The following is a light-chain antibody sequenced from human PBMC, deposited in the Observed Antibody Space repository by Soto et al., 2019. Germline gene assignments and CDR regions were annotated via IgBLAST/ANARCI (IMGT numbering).Light chain of an antibody. CDR3: QKYNKWPLIT. CDR1: QSISSW. CDR2: GAS. V-gene: IGKV3D-15*01. J-gene: IGKJ5*01. Sequence: MSQSPSTLSASVGDRVTITCRASQSISSWLAWYQQKPGQPPRLLIYGASNRATGTPDRFSGSGSGTEFTLTISSLQSEDFALYFCQKYNKWPLITFGQGTRLEI.